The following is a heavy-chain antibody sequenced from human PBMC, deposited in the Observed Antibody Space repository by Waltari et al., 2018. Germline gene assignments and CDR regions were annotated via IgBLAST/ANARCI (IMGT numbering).Heavy chain of an antibody. CDR2: IKKDGSAT. V-gene: IGHV3-7*01. CDR3: ARIGSWPPWLDY. D-gene: IGHD6-13*01. J-gene: IGHJ4*02. Sequence: EVQLVESGGGLVQRGGSLRLSCGASGFTFSHYWMSWVRQAPGKGLEWVANIKKDGSATYYVDSVRGRFSISRDNAKNSLSLQMNSLRAEDTAVYYCARIGSWPPWLDYWGQGILVTVSS. CDR1: GFTFSHYW.